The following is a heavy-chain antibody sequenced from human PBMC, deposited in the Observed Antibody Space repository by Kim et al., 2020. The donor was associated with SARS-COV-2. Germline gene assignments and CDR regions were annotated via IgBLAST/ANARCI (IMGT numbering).Heavy chain of an antibody. V-gene: IGHV3-7*01. D-gene: IGHD2-15*01. Sequence: GGSLRLSCAASGFTFSSYWMSWVRQAPGKGLEWVANIKQDGSEKYYVDSVKGRFTISRDNAKNSLYLQMNSLRAEDTAVYYCARDLERDYCSGGSCPGGFDYWGQGTLVTVSS. J-gene: IGHJ4*02. CDR1: GFTFSSYW. CDR2: IKQDGSEK. CDR3: ARDLERDYCSGGSCPGGFDY.